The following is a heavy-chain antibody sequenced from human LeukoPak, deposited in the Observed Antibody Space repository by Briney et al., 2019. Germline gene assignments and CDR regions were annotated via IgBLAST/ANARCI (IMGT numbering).Heavy chain of an antibody. CDR1: GFTLGTYA. CDR3: ARLWEGGTAMVYLDGFDI. J-gene: IGHJ3*02. CDR2: IWYDDK. D-gene: IGHD5-18*01. V-gene: IGHV3-33*01. Sequence: GGSLRLSCVASGFTLGTYAMHWVRQAPGKGLEWVAVIWYDDKYYTDSVKGRFTISRDNSKNTLYLQMDSLRAEDTAVYYCARLWEGGTAMVYLDGFDIWGHGTMVTVSS.